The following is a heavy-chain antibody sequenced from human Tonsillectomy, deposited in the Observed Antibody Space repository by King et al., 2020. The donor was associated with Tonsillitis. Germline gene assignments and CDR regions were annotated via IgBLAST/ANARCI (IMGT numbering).Heavy chain of an antibody. J-gene: IGHJ5*02. CDR2: IYWNGDE. CDR1: GFSLTTSGMG. V-gene: IGHV2-5*01. CDR3: THLRHTTSWYGSVVEWFDP. D-gene: IGHD6-13*01. Sequence: TLKESGPTLVKPTQTLTLTCTFSGFSLTTSGMGVAWIRQPPGKALEWLALIYWNGDEHYSPSLKSRLTITKDTSKNQVVLTMTDMDPVDTAKYYCTHLRHTTSWYGSVVEWFDPWGQGTQVTVSS.